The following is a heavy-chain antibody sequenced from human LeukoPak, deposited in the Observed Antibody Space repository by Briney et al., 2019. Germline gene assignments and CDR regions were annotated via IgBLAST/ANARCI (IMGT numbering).Heavy chain of an antibody. J-gene: IGHJ3*02. CDR3: AKSCYRDAFDI. Sequence: GGSLRLSCAASGFTFDDYAMQWVRQAPGKGLERVSLISGDGGSKYYADSVKGRFTISRNNSKISLYRQMNSLRTEDTGLYYCAKSCYRDAFDIWGQGTMATVS. D-gene: IGHD3-10*01. CDR2: ISGDGGSK. V-gene: IGHV3-43*02. CDR1: GFTFDDYA.